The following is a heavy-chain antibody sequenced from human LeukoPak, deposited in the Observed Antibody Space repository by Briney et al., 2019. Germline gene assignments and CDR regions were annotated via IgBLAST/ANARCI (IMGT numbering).Heavy chain of an antibody. D-gene: IGHD2-15*01. Sequence: TSETLSLTCTVSGGSISSYCWSWIRQPPGKGPEWIGYIYYSGSTNYNPSLKSRVTISVDTSKNQFSLKLSSVTAADTAVYYCARAYCSGGSCYSGYWGQGTLVTVSS. CDR1: GGSISSYC. J-gene: IGHJ4*02. CDR3: ARAYCSGGSCYSGY. CDR2: IYYSGST. V-gene: IGHV4-59*01.